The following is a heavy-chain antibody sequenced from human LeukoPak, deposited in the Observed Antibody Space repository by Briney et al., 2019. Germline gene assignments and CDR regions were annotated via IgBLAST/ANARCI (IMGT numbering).Heavy chain of an antibody. J-gene: IGHJ6*03. D-gene: IGHD3-22*01. Sequence: GGSLRLSCAASGFTFSSSWMHWVRQAPGKGLVWVSRINSDGSSTTYADSVKGRFTISRDNVKNTLHLQMNSLRAEDTAVYYCARAPNYYDSKAAGYYMDVWGKGTTVTVSS. V-gene: IGHV3-74*01. CDR1: GFTFSSSW. CDR2: INSDGSST. CDR3: ARAPNYYDSKAAGYYMDV.